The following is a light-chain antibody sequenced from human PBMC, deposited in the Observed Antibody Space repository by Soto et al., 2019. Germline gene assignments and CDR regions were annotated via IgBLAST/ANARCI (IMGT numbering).Light chain of an antibody. CDR1: QSISSW. Sequence: DVQMTQSPSTLSASVGDRVTITCRASQSISSWLAWYQQKPGKAPKLLIYKASSFESGVPSMFSGSGSGTEFTLTISSLQPDDFATYYCQQYNSYWTFGQGTKVEIK. J-gene: IGKJ1*01. V-gene: IGKV1-5*03. CDR2: KAS. CDR3: QQYNSYWT.